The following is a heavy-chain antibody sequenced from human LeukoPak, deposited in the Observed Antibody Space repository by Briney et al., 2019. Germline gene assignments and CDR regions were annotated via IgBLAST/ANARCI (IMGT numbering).Heavy chain of an antibody. Sequence: SETLSLTCTVSGGSLSSYYWSWIRQPAGKGLEWIGRIYTSGSTNYNPSLKSRVTISVDTSKNQFSLKLSSVTAADTAVYYCARGAVEGYYYYYYMDVWGKGTTVTISS. D-gene: IGHD4-23*01. V-gene: IGHV4-4*07. J-gene: IGHJ6*03. CDR2: IYTSGST. CDR3: ARGAVEGYYYYYYMDV. CDR1: GGSLSSYY.